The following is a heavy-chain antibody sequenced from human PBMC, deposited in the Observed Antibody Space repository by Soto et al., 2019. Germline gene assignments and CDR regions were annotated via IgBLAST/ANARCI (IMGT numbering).Heavy chain of an antibody. J-gene: IGHJ4*02. Sequence: GESLKISCKGSGYSFTSYWIGWVRQMPGKGLEWMGIIYPGDSDTRYSPSFQGQVTISADKSISTAYLQWSSLKASDTAMYYCARGKSDYYGSGSYKLTTNFDYWGQGTLVTVSS. CDR3: ARGKSDYYGSGSYKLTTNFDY. D-gene: IGHD3-10*01. V-gene: IGHV5-51*01. CDR2: IYPGDSDT. CDR1: GYSFTSYW.